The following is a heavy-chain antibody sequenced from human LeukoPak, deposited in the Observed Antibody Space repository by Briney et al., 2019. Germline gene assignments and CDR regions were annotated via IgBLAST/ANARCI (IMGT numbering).Heavy chain of an antibody. Sequence: TSETLSLTCTVSGGSISSYYWSWIRQPPGKGLEWIGYIYYSGSTNYNPSLKSRVTISVDTSKNQFSLKLSSVTAADTAVYYCAREYSRLYFQHWGQGTLVTVSS. J-gene: IGHJ1*01. CDR1: GGSISSYY. D-gene: IGHD6-13*01. CDR3: AREYSRLYFQH. CDR2: IYYSGST. V-gene: IGHV4-59*12.